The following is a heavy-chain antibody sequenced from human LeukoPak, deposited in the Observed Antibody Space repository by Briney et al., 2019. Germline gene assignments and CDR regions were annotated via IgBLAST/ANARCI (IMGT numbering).Heavy chain of an antibody. CDR1: GFTFTGHF. V-gene: IGHV1-2*02. J-gene: IGHJ4*02. CDR2: IHGGSGVT. D-gene: IGHD3-9*01. Sequence: ASVNVTFKSAGFTFTGHFLHWVRQAPGPGLEWMGWIHGGSGVTFYAQKFQGRVTVTRDTYVRTTYMELNSLTSDDTAVYYCARDFDWGADYWGQGTLVVVSS. CDR3: ARDFDWGADY.